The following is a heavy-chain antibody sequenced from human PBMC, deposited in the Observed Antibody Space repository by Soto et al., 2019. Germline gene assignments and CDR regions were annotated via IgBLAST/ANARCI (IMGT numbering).Heavy chain of an antibody. J-gene: IGHJ6*02. D-gene: IGHD6-13*01. CDR3: ARGRVIAADYYGMDV. CDR2: IYYSGST. CDR1: GGSISSGGYY. V-gene: IGHV4-31*03. Sequence: SETLSLTCTVSGGSISSGGYYWSWIRQHPGKGLEWIGYIYYSGSTYYNPSLKSRVTISVDTSKNQFSLKLSSVTAADTAVYYCARGRVIAADYYGMDVWGQGTTVTVSS.